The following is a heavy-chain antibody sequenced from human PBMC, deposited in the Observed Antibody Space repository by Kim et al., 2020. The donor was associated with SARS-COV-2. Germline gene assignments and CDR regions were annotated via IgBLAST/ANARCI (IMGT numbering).Heavy chain of an antibody. CDR3: AKGRGLSIAAAGTIDY. Sequence: VKGRFTISRDNSKNTLYLQMNSLRAEDTAVYYCAKGRGLSIAAAGTIDYWGQGTLVTVSS. J-gene: IGHJ4*02. V-gene: IGHV3-23*01. D-gene: IGHD6-13*01.